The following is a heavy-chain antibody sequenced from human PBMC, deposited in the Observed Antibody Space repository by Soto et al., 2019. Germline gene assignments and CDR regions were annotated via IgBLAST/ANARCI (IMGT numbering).Heavy chain of an antibody. CDR1: GESISSGGYY. CDR2: IYDTESA. CDR3: ARASSSSSAADY. J-gene: IGHJ4*02. Sequence: SETLSLTCTVSGESISSGGYYWSWIRHLPGKGLEWIGYIYDTESAYYNPSLKSRVSISMDTSENHFAMRLTSVTAADSAVYYCARASSSSSAADYWGQGLQVTVSS. D-gene: IGHD6-6*01. V-gene: IGHV4-31*03.